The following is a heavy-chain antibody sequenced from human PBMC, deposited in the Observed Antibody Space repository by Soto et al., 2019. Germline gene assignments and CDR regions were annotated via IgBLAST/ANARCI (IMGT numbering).Heavy chain of an antibody. CDR3: ARSLGSLGYCSGGSCPTQGYFDY. V-gene: IGHV4-4*02. Sequence: SETLSLTCAVSGGSVSSSNWWSCVRQPPGKGLEWIGEIYHSGSTNYNPSLKSRVTISVDKSKNQFSLKLSSVTAADTAVYYCARSLGSLGYCSGGSCPTQGYFDYWGQGTLVTVSS. CDR2: IYHSGST. CDR1: GGSVSSSNW. D-gene: IGHD2-15*01. J-gene: IGHJ4*02.